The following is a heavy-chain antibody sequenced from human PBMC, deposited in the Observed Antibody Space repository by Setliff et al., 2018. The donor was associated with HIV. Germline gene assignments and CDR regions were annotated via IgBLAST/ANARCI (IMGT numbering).Heavy chain of an antibody. Sequence: VKVSCKASGGTFSSFGISWVRQAPGQGLEWMGGIIPRFGTANYAQKFQGRVTITADEPTSTAYMELSSLRSDGTAVYYCARGWICRGGSCYPHYYYYMDVWGKGTTVTVSS. CDR1: GGTFSSFG. V-gene: IGHV1-69*13. J-gene: IGHJ6*03. CDR3: ARGWICRGGSCYPHYYYYMDV. CDR2: IIPRFGTA. D-gene: IGHD2-15*01.